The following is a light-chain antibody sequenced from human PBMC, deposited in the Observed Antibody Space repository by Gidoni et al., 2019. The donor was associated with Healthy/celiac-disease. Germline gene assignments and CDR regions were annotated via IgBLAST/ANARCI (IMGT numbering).Light chain of an antibody. CDR2: AAS. CDR1: QGISNS. J-gene: IGKJ2*01. CDR3: QQYYSTPLYT. Sequence: IQMTQSPSSLSSSVGERVTITCGASQGISNSLAWYQQKPGKAPKHMLYAASRLESGVPSRCSGSGSATDYTITISSMQPEDFATYYCQQYYSTPLYTFGQGTKLEIK. V-gene: IGKV1-NL1*01.